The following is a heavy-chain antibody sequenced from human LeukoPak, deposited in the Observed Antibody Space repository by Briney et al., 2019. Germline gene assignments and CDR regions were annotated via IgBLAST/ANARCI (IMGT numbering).Heavy chain of an antibody. CDR1: GFTFSTYA. J-gene: IGHJ4*02. CDR3: ARAINSAWHNIDY. D-gene: IGHD2/OR15-2a*01. CDR2: ISYHGSDK. V-gene: IGHV3-30*04. Sequence: PGTSLRLSCVASGFTFSTYATHWVRQAPGKGLEWVAVISYHGSDKYYVDSVKGRFTISRDNSKNTLYLQMNSPRTEDTAVFYCARAINSAWHNIDYWGQGTLVTVSS.